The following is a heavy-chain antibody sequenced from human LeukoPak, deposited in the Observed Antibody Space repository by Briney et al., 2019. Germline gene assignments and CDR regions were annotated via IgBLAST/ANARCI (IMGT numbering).Heavy chain of an antibody. Sequence: ASVKVSCKTSGYTFTAHYIHWVRQAPGQGLEWMGWIDPNSGGTNYAQEFLGSVTMTGDTSINTAFMEIRRLRSDDTAIYYCARGRGTTMVRGVITNYFDLWGRGSLVTVSS. D-gene: IGHD3-10*01. CDR1: GYTFTAHY. CDR2: IDPNSGGT. J-gene: IGHJ2*01. CDR3: ARGRGTTMVRGVITNYFDL. V-gene: IGHV1-2*02.